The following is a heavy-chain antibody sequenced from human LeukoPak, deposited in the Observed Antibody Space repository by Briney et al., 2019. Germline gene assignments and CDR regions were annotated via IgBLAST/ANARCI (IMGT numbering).Heavy chain of an antibody. CDR3: AKDGRGRTFFGDIEY. J-gene: IGHJ4*02. CDR1: GFSFSLYG. CDR2: ISNDGDSE. D-gene: IGHD3-10*01. V-gene: IGHV3-30*18. Sequence: GGSLRLSCAASGFSFSLYGMHWVRQAPGKGLEWVAVISNDGDSEYYSDSVKGRFTISRDNAKDTLYLQMDSLRRDDTAVYFCAKDGRGRTFFGDIEYRGQGTLAAVSS.